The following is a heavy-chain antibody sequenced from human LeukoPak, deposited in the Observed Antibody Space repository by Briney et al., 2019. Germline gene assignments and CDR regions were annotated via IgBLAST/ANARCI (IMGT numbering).Heavy chain of an antibody. D-gene: IGHD6-6*01. Sequence: GASVKVSCKASGYTFTSYAMNWVRQAPGQGLEWMGWINTNTGNPTYAQGFTGRFVFSLDTSVSTAYLQISSLKAEDTAVYYCARSSIAARPSYYYYMDVWGKGTTVTVSS. CDR1: GYTFTSYA. CDR3: ARSSIAARPSYYYYMDV. J-gene: IGHJ6*03. V-gene: IGHV7-4-1*02. CDR2: INTNTGNP.